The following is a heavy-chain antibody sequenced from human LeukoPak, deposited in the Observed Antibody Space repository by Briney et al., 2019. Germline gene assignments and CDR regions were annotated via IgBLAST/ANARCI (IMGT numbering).Heavy chain of an antibody. CDR2: ISINGGST. J-gene: IGHJ4*02. V-gene: IGHV3-64*01. Sequence: PGGSLRLSCAASGFTFSSYAMHWVRQAPGKGLEYVSVISINGGSTYYPNSQTRRFTISRDTSKNTLYLQICNPTAEEMAVYYCTRILYDSSGYYDYWGPGTLVTVSS. CDR3: TRILYDSSGYYDY. CDR1: GFTFSSYA. D-gene: IGHD3-22*01.